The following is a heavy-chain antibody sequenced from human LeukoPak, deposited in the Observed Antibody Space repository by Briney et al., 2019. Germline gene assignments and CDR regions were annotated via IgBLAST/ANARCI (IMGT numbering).Heavy chain of an antibody. Sequence: ASVKVSCKASGYTFTSHDINWVRQATGQGLEWMGWMNPNSGNTGYAQKFQGRVTMTRNTSISTAYMELSSLRSEDTAVYYCARRFFGPGIPITYWGQETLVTSPQ. J-gene: IGHJ4*02. CDR1: GYTFTSHD. CDR2: MNPNSGNT. V-gene: IGHV1-8*01. CDR3: ARRFFGPGIPITY. D-gene: IGHD3-10*01.